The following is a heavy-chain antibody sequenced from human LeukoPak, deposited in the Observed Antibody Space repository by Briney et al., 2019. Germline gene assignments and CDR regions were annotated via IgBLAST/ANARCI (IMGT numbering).Heavy chain of an antibody. D-gene: IGHD5-12*01. CDR1: GFSISNSA. V-gene: IGHV3-23*01. J-gene: IGHJ4*02. CDR2: IVASSGST. CDR3: AKGAYDYIEMGYFDY. Sequence: GGSLRLSCAASGFSISNSALSWVRQAPGKGLEWVSLIVASSGSTFYADSVKGRFTISRDSSKNTLYLQMNSLRAEDMAVYYCAKGAYDYIEMGYFDYWGQGTLVTVSS.